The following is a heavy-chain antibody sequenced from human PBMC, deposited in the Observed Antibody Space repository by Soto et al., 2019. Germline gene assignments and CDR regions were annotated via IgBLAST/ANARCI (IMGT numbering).Heavy chain of an antibody. CDR1: RVAFSKFI. CDR3: AKVRYSSPMGYYYGMDV. CDR2: IIPIFGTA. V-gene: IGHV1-69*01. J-gene: IGHJ6*02. Sequence: QAQLEQSGGEVKKPGSSGKVSCKASRVAFSKFIVTWLRQAPGLGLEWVGGIIPIFGTANYAQKFQGRVTITADESTSTSYMEVNNLRSEDTAVYYCAKVRYSSPMGYYYGMDVWGQGTTVTVSS. D-gene: IGHD6-19*01.